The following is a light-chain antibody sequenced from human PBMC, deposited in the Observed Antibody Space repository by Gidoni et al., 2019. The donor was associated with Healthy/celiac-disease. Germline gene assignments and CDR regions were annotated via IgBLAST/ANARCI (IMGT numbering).Light chain of an antibody. CDR3: QQSYSTPERT. Sequence: DIQMTQYPSSLSASVGDRVTITCRASQSISSYLNWYQQKPGKAPKLLIYAASSLQSGVPSRFSGSGSGTDFTLTISSLQPEDFATYYCQQSYSTPERTFGQGTKVEIK. CDR1: QSISSY. CDR2: AAS. J-gene: IGKJ1*01. V-gene: IGKV1-39*01.